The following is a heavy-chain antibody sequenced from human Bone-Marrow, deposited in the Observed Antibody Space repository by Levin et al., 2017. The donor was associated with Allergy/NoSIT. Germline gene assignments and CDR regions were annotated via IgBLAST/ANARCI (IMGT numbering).Heavy chain of an antibody. J-gene: IGHJ4*02. CDR1: GFTFSDYP. Sequence: PGGSLRLSCEASGFTFSDYPMRWVRQAPGKGLEWVSAISVGGGHTFYGDSVKGRFVISRDDSKNLLFLQMGSLRADDTARYFCVKQSNSGSPFYFDFWGQGALVTVSS. CDR3: VKQSNSGSPFYFDF. D-gene: IGHD5-12*01. CDR2: ISVGGGHT. V-gene: IGHV3-23*02.